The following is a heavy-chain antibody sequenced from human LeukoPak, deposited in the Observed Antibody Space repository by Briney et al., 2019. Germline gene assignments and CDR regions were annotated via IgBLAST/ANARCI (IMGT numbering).Heavy chain of an antibody. J-gene: IGHJ4*01. CDR2: IYSSGSA. CDR1: GSSIDNNF. CDR3: ARHRDYYDT. D-gene: IGHD3-22*01. Sequence: SETLSLTCTVSGSSIDNNFWTWIRQPPGKGLEWIGYIYSSGSANYNPSIKSRVIISGDTSKNQISLKLTSVTAADTAVYFCARHRDYYDTWGRGTLVTVSS. V-gene: IGHV4-59*08.